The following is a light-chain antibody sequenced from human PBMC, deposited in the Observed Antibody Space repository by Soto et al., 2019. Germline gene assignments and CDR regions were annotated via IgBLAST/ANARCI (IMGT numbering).Light chain of an antibody. Sequence: EIVLTQSPATLSLSPGERATLSCRASQSIRSHLACYQQKPGQAPRLLMYDASNRATGIPARFSGSGSGTDFTLTISSLEPEDFAVYYCQQRSIWPLTFGGGTMMEIK. CDR3: QQRSIWPLT. CDR1: QSIRSH. CDR2: DAS. V-gene: IGKV3-11*01. J-gene: IGKJ4*01.